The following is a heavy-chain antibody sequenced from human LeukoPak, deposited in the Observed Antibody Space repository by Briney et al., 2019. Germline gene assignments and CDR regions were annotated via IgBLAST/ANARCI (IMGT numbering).Heavy chain of an antibody. CDR1: GFTFSSYG. CDR2: IWYDGSNK. V-gene: IGHV3-33*08. CDR3: ARGQGSGWHYNWFDP. J-gene: IGHJ5*02. D-gene: IGHD6-19*01. Sequence: SGGSLRLSCAASGFTFSSYGMHWVRQAPGKGLEWVAVIWYDGSNKYYADSVKGRFTISRDNSKNTLYLQMNSLRAEDTAVYYCARGQGSGWHYNWFDPWGQGTLVTVSS.